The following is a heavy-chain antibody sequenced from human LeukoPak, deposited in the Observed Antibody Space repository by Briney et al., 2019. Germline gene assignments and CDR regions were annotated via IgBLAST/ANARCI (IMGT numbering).Heavy chain of an antibody. CDR3: ARGQLIRGYYYMDV. Sequence: ASVKVSCKASGYAFTGYYMHWVRQAPGQGLEWMGWINPNSDVTNSAQKFQGRVIMTRDMSFGTAYMELTRLRSDDTAVYYCARGQLIRGYYYMDVWGKGTTVTVSS. V-gene: IGHV1-2*02. D-gene: IGHD1-1*01. J-gene: IGHJ6*03. CDR1: GYAFTGYY. CDR2: INPNSDVT.